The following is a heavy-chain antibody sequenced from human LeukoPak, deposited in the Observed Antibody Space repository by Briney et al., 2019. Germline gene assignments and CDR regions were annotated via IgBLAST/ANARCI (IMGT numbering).Heavy chain of an antibody. Sequence: SGPALVKPTQTLTLTCTFSGFSLSTSGMRVSWIRQPPGKALEWLARSDWDDDKFYSTSLKTRLTISKDTSKNQVVLTMTNMDPVDTATYYCARMGNGYYYYMDVWGKGTTVTVSS. D-gene: IGHD1-1*01. CDR3: ARMGNGYYYYMDV. V-gene: IGHV2-70*04. CDR1: GFSLSTSGMR. CDR2: SDWDDDK. J-gene: IGHJ6*03.